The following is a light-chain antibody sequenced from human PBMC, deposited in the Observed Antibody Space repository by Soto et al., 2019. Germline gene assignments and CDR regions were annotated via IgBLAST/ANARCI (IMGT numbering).Light chain of an antibody. CDR2: NAF. CDR1: QSIIRW. CDR3: QQYSIYWT. V-gene: IGKV1-5*01. J-gene: IGKJ1*01. Sequence: DIQMTQSPSTLSASVGDRVTITCRASQSIIRWLAWYQQKPGKAPKLLIYNAFTLESGVPSRFSGSGSGTEFTLTISSLQPDDFATYYCQQYSIYWTFGQGTKVEIK.